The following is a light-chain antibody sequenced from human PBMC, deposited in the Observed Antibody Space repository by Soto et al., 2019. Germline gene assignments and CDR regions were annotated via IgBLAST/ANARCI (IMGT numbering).Light chain of an antibody. J-gene: IGKJ5*01. CDR2: DIS. V-gene: IGKV3-15*01. CDR1: QSVGNK. CDR3: QQYNIWRSIT. Sequence: IVVTQSPATLSVSPGERATLSCRASQSVGNKVAWYQHKPGQTPRLIIYDISTRAAGVPARFSGSGYGTDFTLTISSLQSEDFAVYYCQQYNIWRSITFGQGTRLEIK.